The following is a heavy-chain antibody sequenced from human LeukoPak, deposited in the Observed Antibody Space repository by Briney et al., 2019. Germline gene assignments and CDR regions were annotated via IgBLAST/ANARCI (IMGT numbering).Heavy chain of an antibody. CDR1: GFTFSSYS. Sequence: GGSLRLFCAASGFTFSSYSMNWVRQAPGKGLEWVSYISQSRDRIYPADSVKSRFTIPRDKAKNSLYLQMDSLRVEDTAVYYCARDLLNDEGSSYFFDQWGQGALVSVAS. V-gene: IGHV3-48*01. D-gene: IGHD2-2*01. CDR2: ISQSRDRI. CDR3: ARDLLNDEGSSYFFDQ. J-gene: IGHJ4*02.